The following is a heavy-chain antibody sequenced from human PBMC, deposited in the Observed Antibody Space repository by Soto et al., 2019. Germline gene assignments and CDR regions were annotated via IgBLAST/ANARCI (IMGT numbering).Heavy chain of an antibody. CDR2: FDPEDGET. CDR1: GYTLTELS. J-gene: IGHJ6*02. V-gene: IGHV1-24*01. Sequence: GASVKVSCKVSGYTLTELSMHWVRQAPGKGLEWMGGFDPEDGETIYAQKFQGRVTMTEDTSTDTAYMELSSLRSEDTAVYYCATDSSSRNPRAHPDYYYYGMDVWGQGTTVTVSS. CDR3: ATDSSSRNPRAHPDYYYYGMDV. D-gene: IGHD6-6*01.